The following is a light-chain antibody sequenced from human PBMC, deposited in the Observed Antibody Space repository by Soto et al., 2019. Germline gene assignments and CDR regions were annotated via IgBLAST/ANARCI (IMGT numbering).Light chain of an antibody. Sequence: EIVLTQSPATLSLSPGERATLSCSASQTVYNYLVWYQQRPGQAPRLLISDASNRATGIPARFSGSGSGTDFTLTINSLEPEDLAIYFCQQRYDWPLTFGGGSKIE. CDR1: QTVYNY. V-gene: IGKV3-11*01. J-gene: IGKJ4*01. CDR2: DAS. CDR3: QQRYDWPLT.